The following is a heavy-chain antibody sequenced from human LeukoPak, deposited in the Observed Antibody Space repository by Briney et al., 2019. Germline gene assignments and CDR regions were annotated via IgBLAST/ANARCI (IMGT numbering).Heavy chain of an antibody. D-gene: IGHD1-26*01. Sequence: ASVKVSCKASGYTFTTYGISWARQAPGQGLEWMGWISAYNGNTNYAQKLQGRVTMTTDTSTSTAYMEVRSLRSDDTAVYYCARDSGSYYFDYWGQGTLVTVSS. CDR1: GYTFTTYG. CDR2: ISAYNGNT. J-gene: IGHJ4*02. CDR3: ARDSGSYYFDY. V-gene: IGHV1-18*01.